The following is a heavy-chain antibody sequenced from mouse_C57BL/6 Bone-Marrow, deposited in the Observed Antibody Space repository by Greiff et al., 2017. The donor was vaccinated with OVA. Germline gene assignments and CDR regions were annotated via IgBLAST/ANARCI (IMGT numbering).Heavy chain of an antibody. Sequence: VQLQQPGAELVKPGASVKLSCKASGYTFTSYWMQWVKQRPGQGLEWIGEIDPSDSYTNYNQKFKGKATLTVDTSSSTAYMQLSSLTSEDSAVYYCARWSFGLRSYYAMDYWGQGTSVTVSS. J-gene: IGHJ4*01. CDR2: IDPSDSYT. CDR1: GYTFTSYW. D-gene: IGHD1-1*01. V-gene: IGHV1-50*01. CDR3: ARWSFGLRSYYAMDY.